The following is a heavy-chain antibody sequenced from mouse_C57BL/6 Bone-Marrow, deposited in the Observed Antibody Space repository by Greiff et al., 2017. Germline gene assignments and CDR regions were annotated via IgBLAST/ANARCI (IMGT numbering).Heavy chain of an antibody. CDR1: GYTFTDHT. CDR3: ARAIYYYGSSYGAWFAY. V-gene: IGHV1-78*01. D-gene: IGHD1-1*01. J-gene: IGHJ3*01. CDR2: IYPRDGST. Sequence: VQLQQSDAELVKPGASVKISCKVSGYTFTDHTIHWMKQRPEQGLEWIGYIYPRDGSTKYNEKFKGKATLTADKSSSTAYMQLNSLTSEDSAVYFCARAIYYYGSSYGAWFAYWGQGTLVTVSA.